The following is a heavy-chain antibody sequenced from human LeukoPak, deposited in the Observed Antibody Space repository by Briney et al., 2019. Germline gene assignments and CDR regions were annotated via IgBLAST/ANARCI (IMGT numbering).Heavy chain of an antibody. CDR3: AGSWFYRDYFEY. J-gene: IGHJ4*02. D-gene: IGHD3-10*01. Sequence: GGSLRLSCAASGFTFSSYAMSWVRQAPGKGLEWVSAISGSGGSTHYADSVKGRFTISRDNSKNTLYLQMNSLRVEDTAVYYCAGSWFYRDYFEYWGQGTLVTVSS. CDR2: ISGSGGST. CDR1: GFTFSSYA. V-gene: IGHV3-23*01.